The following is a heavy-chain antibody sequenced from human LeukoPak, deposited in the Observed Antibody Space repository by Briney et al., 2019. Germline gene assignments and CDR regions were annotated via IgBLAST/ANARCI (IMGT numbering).Heavy chain of an antibody. CDR1: GGTFSSYP. CDR2: ITPIFATA. Sequence: SVKVSCKASGGTFSSYPFSWVRQAPGQGLEWMGEITPIFATANYAQKFQGRVTITADESTSTVYMELSSLRFEDTAFYYCARNSRVVSTSGLNYWGQGTLVTVSS. CDR3: ARNSRVVSTSGLNY. J-gene: IGHJ4*02. D-gene: IGHD4-23*01. V-gene: IGHV1-69*01.